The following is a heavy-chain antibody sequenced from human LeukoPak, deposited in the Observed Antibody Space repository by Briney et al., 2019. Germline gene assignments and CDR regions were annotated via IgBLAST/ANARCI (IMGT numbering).Heavy chain of an antibody. J-gene: IGHJ4*02. V-gene: IGHV3-7*01. CDR2: VNQGGNDK. CDR1: GFIFSSRW. CDR3: ATLKDAVTTFDN. D-gene: IGHD4-17*01. Sequence: GGSLRLSCAASGFIFSSRWMSWVRQAPGKGLEWVASVNQGGNDKRHVDSVKGRFTISRDNAKNSLSLQLNSPTAEDTAMYYCATLKDAVTTFDNWGQGTLVTVSS.